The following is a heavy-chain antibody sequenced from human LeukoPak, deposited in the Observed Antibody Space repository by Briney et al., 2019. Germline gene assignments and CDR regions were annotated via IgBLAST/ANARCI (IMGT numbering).Heavy chain of an antibody. CDR2: ISYDGSNE. J-gene: IGHJ5*02. CDR1: EFTFSIYG. Sequence: GRSLRLSCAASEFTFSIYGMHWVRQAPGKGLEWVAVISYDGSNEYYADSVKGRFTISRDNSKNTLYLQMNSLRAEDTAVYYCAKDPRQYCSSTTCYFNSFDPWGQGTLVTVSS. V-gene: IGHV3-30*18. D-gene: IGHD2-2*01. CDR3: AKDPRQYCSSTTCYFNSFDP.